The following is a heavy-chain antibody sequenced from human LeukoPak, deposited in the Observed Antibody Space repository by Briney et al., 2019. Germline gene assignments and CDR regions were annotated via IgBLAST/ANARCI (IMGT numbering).Heavy chain of an antibody. D-gene: IGHD6-13*01. CDR3: ARSSIAAAGTLLDY. J-gene: IGHJ4*02. CDR2: IYYRGST. V-gene: IGHV4-39*01. Sequence: SETLSLTCTVSGGSLSSSSYYWGWIRQPPGKGLEWIGRIYYRGSTYYNPSLKSRVTISVDTSKNQFSLRLSSVTAADTAVYYCARSSIAAAGTLLDYWGQGTLVTVSS. CDR1: GGSLSSSSYY.